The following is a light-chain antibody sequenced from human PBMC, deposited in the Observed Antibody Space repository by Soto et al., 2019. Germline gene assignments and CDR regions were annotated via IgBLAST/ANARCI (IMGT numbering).Light chain of an antibody. CDR1: RSDVGSHNL. Sequence: QSVLTQPAPVSWSPGQFIPLPCTGNRSDVGSHNLVSWYQQHPGKAPKLMIYEDTGRPSGVSHRFSGSKSGNTASLTISGLQAEDEADYYCCSYAGSNTWVFGGGTKLTVL. V-gene: IGLV2-23*01. CDR3: CSYAGSNTWV. CDR2: EDT. J-gene: IGLJ3*02.